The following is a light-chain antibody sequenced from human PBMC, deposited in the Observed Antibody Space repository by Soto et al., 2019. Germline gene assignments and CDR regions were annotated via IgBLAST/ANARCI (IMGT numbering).Light chain of an antibody. Sequence: QSVLTQPASVSGSPGQSITISCTGTSSDVGAYNYVSWYQQHPGKAPKLMIYDVINRPSGVSDRFSGSKSGNTASLTISGLQAEDEADYYCSSFTSSSTLVFGGGTQLTVL. CDR3: SSFTSSSTLV. V-gene: IGLV2-14*01. J-gene: IGLJ2*01. CDR1: SSDVGAYNY. CDR2: DVI.